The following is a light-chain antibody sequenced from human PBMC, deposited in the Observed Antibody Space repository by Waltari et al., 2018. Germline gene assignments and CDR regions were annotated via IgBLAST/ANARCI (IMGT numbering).Light chain of an antibody. V-gene: IGKV1-39*01. Sequence: DIQMTQSPSSLSASVGDRVTITCRASESISNYLNWYQQKPGKAPNLLIFAASSLQSGVPSRFSGRRSGTDFTLTISSLQPEDFATYYCQQTYRTLYTFGQGTKVEIK. CDR3: QQTYRTLYT. CDR1: ESISNY. CDR2: AAS. J-gene: IGKJ2*01.